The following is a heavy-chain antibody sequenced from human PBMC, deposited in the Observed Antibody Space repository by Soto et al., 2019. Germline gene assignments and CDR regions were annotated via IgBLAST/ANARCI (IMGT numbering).Heavy chain of an antibody. CDR1: GFTFSSYA. Sequence: PGGSLRLSCAASGFTFSSYAMSWVRQAPGKGLEWVSLISWDGGSTYYADSVKGRFTISRDNSKNSLYLQMNSLRTEDTALYYCAKGDYYDSSGYYYYYGMDVWGQGTTVTVSS. V-gene: IGHV3-43*02. CDR3: AKGDYYDSSGYYYYYGMDV. CDR2: ISWDGGST. D-gene: IGHD3-22*01. J-gene: IGHJ6*02.